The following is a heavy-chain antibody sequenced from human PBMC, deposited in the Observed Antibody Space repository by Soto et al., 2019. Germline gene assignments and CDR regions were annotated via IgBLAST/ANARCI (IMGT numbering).Heavy chain of an antibody. CDR3: ARDPHYYDTPFGHYFDY. D-gene: IGHD3-22*01. J-gene: IGHJ4*02. Sequence: QVQLVESGGGLVKPGGSLRLSCAASGFTFSDYYMSWIRQAPGKGLEWVSYISSSSSYTNYADSVKGRFTISRDNAKNXXYLQMNSLRAEDTAVYYCARDPHYYDTPFGHYFDYWGQGTLVTVSS. V-gene: IGHV3-11*05. CDR1: GFTFSDYY. CDR2: ISSSSSYT.